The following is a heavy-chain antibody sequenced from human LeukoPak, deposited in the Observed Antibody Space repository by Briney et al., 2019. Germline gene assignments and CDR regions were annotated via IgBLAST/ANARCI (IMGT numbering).Heavy chain of an antibody. Sequence: GSLRLSCAGSGFTFTHYAMSRVRQAPGEGLEWVSSVSKSDGTTYYADSVKGRLTISRDNSKNTLHLQMNGLRAEDTAVYYCARGSYGMDVWGQGTTVTVSS. CDR2: VSKSDGTT. V-gene: IGHV3-23*01. CDR3: ARGSYGMDV. CDR1: GFTFTHYA. J-gene: IGHJ6*02.